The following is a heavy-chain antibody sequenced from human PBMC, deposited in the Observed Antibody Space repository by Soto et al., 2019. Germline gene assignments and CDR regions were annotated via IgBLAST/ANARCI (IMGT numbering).Heavy chain of an antibody. V-gene: IGHV3-9*01. CDR1: GFTFDDYA. CDR2: ISWNSGSI. Sequence: GGSLRLSCAASGFTFDDYAMHWVRQAPGKGLEWVSGISWNSGSIGYADSVKGRFTISRDNAKNSLYLQMNSLRSEDTALYYCAKDMGYDLSPLGYFDYWGQGTLVTVSS. D-gene: IGHD5-12*01. CDR3: AKDMGYDLSPLGYFDY. J-gene: IGHJ4*02.